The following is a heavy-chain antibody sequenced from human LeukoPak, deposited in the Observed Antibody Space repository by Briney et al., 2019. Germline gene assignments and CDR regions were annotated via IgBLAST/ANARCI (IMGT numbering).Heavy chain of an antibody. CDR3: ARGHYGDFSFDY. D-gene: IGHD4-17*01. V-gene: IGHV4-34*01. CDR2: INHSGST. J-gene: IGHJ4*02. Sequence: PSETLSLTCAVYGGSFSGYYWSWIRQPPGKGLEWIGEINHSGSTNYNPSLKSRVTISVDTSKNQFSLKLSSVTAADTAVYYCARGHYGDFSFDYWGQGTLVTVSS. CDR1: GGSFSGYY.